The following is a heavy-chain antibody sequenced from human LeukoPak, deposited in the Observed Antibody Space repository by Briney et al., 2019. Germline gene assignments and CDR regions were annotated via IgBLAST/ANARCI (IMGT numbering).Heavy chain of an antibody. J-gene: IGHJ3*02. D-gene: IGHD3-22*01. Sequence: VGSLRLSCAASGFTFSSYAMSWVRQAPGKGLEWVSAIRGSGGSTYYADSVKGRFTISRDNSKNTLYLQMNSLRAEDTAVYYCAKDRGYDSSGYYSGSDIWGQGTMVTVSS. CDR1: GFTFSSYA. CDR3: AKDRGYDSSGYYSGSDI. V-gene: IGHV3-23*01. CDR2: IRGSGGST.